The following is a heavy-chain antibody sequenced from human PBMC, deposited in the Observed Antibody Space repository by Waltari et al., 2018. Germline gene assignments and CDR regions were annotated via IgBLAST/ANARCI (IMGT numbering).Heavy chain of an antibody. CDR2: IDYSGST. J-gene: IGHJ4*02. CDR1: GDSISHYY. CDR3: ARDPGYSGYHHFDY. V-gene: IGHV4-59*01. D-gene: IGHD5-12*01. Sequence: QVQLQESGPGLVKPSETLSLTCTVSGDSISHYYWSWIRQPPGKGLEWIGYIDYSGSTNYNPSLKSRVTISVDTAKNQFSLKLSSLTAADTAVYYCARDPGYSGYHHFDYWGRGTLVTVSS.